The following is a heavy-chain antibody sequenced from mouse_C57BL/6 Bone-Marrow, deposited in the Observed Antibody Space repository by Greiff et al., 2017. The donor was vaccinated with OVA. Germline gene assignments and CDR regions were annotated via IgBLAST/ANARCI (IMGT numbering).Heavy chain of an antibody. D-gene: IGHD1-1*01. J-gene: IGHJ2*01. Sequence: EVQLQQSGPGLVKPSQSLSLTCSVTGYSITSGYYWNWIRQFPGNKLEWMGYISYDGSNNYNPSLKNRISITRDTSKNQFFLKLNSVTTEDTATYYCASGGSRYWGQGTTLTVSS. CDR2: ISYDGSN. V-gene: IGHV3-6*01. CDR3: ASGGSRY. CDR1: GYSITSGYY.